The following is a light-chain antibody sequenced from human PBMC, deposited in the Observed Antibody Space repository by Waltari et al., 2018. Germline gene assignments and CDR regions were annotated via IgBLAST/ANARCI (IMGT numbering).Light chain of an antibody. V-gene: IGLV2-14*01. J-gene: IGLJ1*01. Sequence: QSALTQPAAVSESPGQSITISCTGTSSDVGAPNYVSWYPQLPGEAPQLTLYEVNKWPSGTSIRLSGSKSGNTASLRISGLQAEEEADYYCSSYTSTNTDVFGSGTKVTVL. CDR3: SSYTSTNTDV. CDR2: EVN. CDR1: SSDVGAPNY.